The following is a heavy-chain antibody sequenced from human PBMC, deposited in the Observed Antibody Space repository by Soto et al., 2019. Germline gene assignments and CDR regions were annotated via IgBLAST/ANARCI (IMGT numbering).Heavy chain of an antibody. D-gene: IGHD2-2*01. V-gene: IGHV4-34*01. J-gene: IGHJ3*02. CDR3: ARPLYAHWAFGI. Sequence: SETLSLTCAVYGGSFSGYSWTWIRQPPGRGLEWIGEINHSITTNYNPSLKSRVTISVDTSKNQFSLKLSSVTAADTAVYYCARPLYAHWAFGIWGQGKLVTVSS. CDR2: INHSITT. CDR1: GGSFSGYS.